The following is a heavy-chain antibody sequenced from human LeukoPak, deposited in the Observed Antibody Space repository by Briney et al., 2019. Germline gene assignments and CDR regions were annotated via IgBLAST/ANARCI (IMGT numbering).Heavy chain of an antibody. V-gene: IGHV4-34*01. CDR1: GFTFSSYW. CDR3: ARLCLFRGCFDI. D-gene: IGHD5/OR15-5a*01. CDR2: INHSGST. Sequence: NPGGSLRLSCAASGFTFSSYWMSWVRQAPGKGLEWIGEINHSGSTNYNPSLKSRVTISVDTSKNQFSLKLSSVTAADTAVYYCARLCLFRGCFDIWGQGTMVTVSS. J-gene: IGHJ3*02.